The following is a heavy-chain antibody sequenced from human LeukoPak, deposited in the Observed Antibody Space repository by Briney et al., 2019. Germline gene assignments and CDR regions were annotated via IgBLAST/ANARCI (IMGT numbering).Heavy chain of an antibody. V-gene: IGHV3-23*01. CDR3: AKPEGEVVTPYDAFDI. CDR1: GFTFSSYA. D-gene: IGHD2-15*01. CDR2: ISGSGGST. J-gene: IGHJ3*02. Sequence: GGSLRLSCAASGFTFSSYAMSWVRQAPGKGLEWVSAISGSGGSTYYADSVKGRFTISRDNSKNTLYLQMNSLRAEDTAVYYCAKPEGEVVTPYDAFDIWGQGTMVTVS.